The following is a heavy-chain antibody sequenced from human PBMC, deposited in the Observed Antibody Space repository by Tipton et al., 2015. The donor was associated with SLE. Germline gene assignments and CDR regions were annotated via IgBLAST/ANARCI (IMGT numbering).Heavy chain of an antibody. CDR1: GFTFSRYA. Sequence: SLRLSCAASGFTFSRYAMSWVRQAPGKGLEWVTAISGSGGSTYYADSVKGRFTISRDNSKNTLYLQMNSLRAEDTAVYYCARGYEVWSGYHFDYWGQVTLGTVSS. J-gene: IGHJ4*02. CDR2: ISGSGGST. D-gene: IGHD3-3*01. V-gene: IGHV3-23*01. CDR3: ARGYEVWSGYHFDY.